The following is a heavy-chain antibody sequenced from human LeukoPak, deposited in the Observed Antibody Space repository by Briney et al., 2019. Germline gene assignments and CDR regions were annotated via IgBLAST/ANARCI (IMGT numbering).Heavy chain of an antibody. Sequence: GESLKISCTGSGYPFNKYWIAWVRQMPGKGLEWMGIIYPGVSHSPYSLSFQGQVTFSADKSINTAYLQWSSLKASDTAMYFGARLSSSRDQRLDYWGEGTLVTVSS. CDR2: IYPGVSHS. CDR3: ARLSSSRDQRLDY. J-gene: IGHJ4*02. V-gene: IGHV5-51*01. CDR1: GYPFNKYW. D-gene: IGHD6-13*01.